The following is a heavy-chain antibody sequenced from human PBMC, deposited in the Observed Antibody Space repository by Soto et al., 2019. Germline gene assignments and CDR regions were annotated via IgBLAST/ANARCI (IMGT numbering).Heavy chain of an antibody. D-gene: IGHD3-22*01. CDR1: GFIFSTYG. CDR3: TKGTNGRNGYYDY. J-gene: IGHJ4*02. CDR2: ISSDGGNK. Sequence: GGSLRLSCAASGFIFSTYGMHWVRQAPGKGLEWVAVISSDGGNKYYGDSVKGRFTISRDNSKNTLYLEMNSLRADDTAVYFCTKGTNGRNGYYDYWGQRTLVTVSS. V-gene: IGHV3-30*18.